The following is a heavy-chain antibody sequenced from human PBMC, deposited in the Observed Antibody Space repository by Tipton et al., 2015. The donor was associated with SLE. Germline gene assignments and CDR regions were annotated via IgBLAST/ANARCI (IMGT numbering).Heavy chain of an antibody. V-gene: IGHV4-34*01. CDR2: IDDSGNT. Sequence: TLSLTCGVYGGSLSDYYWTWIRQPPGKGLEWIGEIDDSGNTNYYPPLKSRVTISVDTSKNQFSLNLISVTVADTAVYYCARDRGAAPDYWGQGTLVTVSS. D-gene: IGHD6-6*01. CDR3: ARDRGAAPDY. CDR1: GGSLSDYY. J-gene: IGHJ4*02.